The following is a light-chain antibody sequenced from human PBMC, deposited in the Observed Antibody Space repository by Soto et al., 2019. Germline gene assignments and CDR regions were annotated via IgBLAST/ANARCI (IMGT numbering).Light chain of an antibody. J-gene: IGLJ3*02. CDR1: GSNIGENFD. CDR3: QSYDSGLSGSV. CDR2: GNN. V-gene: IGLV1-40*01. Sequence: QSVLTQPPSVSGAPGQRVTISCTGSGSNIGENFDVHWYQQLPGTAPKLLIFGNNNRPSGVPDRFSASRSGTSASLAITGLQAEDEADYYCQSYDSGLSGSVFGGGTKLTVL.